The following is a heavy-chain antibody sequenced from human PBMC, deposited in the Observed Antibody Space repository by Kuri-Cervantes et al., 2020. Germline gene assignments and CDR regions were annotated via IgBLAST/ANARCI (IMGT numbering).Heavy chain of an antibody. J-gene: IGHJ6*02. CDR3: ARARYCSSTSCYGIDTYYYYYGMDA. V-gene: IGHV4-34*01. CDR1: GGSFSGYY. Sequence: SQTLSLTCDVNGGSFSGYYWSWIRQPPRKGLEWIGEVHPSGSTNYNPSLKSRVTISVDTSKNQFSLKLSSVTAADTAVYYCARARYCSSTSCYGIDTYYYYYGMDAWGQGTTVTVSS. CDR2: VHPSGST. D-gene: IGHD2-2*01.